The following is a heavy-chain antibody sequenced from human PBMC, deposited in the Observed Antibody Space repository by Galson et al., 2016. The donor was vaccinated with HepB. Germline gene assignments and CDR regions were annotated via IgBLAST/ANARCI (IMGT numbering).Heavy chain of an antibody. J-gene: IGHJ4*02. Sequence: SLRLSCAASGFTFSNAWMTWVRQAPGKGLEWVGRIKSETDGVTTDYAAPVKGRFTISRDDSKNMLYLQMNSLKTEDTAVYYRTTARTKWDYWGQGTLVTVSS. D-gene: IGHD1-14*01. CDR3: TTARTKWDY. CDR2: IKSETDGVTT. CDR1: GFTFSNAW. V-gene: IGHV3-15*01.